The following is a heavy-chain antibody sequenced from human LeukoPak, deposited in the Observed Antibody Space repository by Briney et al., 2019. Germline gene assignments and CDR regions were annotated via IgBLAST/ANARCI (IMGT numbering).Heavy chain of an antibody. Sequence: GGSLRLSCAASGFTVSSNYVSWVRQAPGKGLEWVSVIYSGGSTYYADSVKGRFTISRDNSKNTLYLQMNSLRAEDTAVYYCARDPAEGTDYGDFDYWGQGTLVTVSS. CDR3: ARDPAEGTDYGDFDY. D-gene: IGHD4-17*01. CDR1: GFTVSSNY. V-gene: IGHV3-66*01. J-gene: IGHJ4*02. CDR2: IYSGGST.